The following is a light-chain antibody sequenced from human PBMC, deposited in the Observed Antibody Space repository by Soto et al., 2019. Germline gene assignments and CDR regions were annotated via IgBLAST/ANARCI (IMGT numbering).Light chain of an antibody. V-gene: IGKV1-5*03. J-gene: IGKJ1*01. Sequence: DIQMTQSPSTLSASVGVRVTITCRASQSISSWLAWYQQKPGKAPKLLIYKASSLESGVPSRFSGSGSGTEFTLTISSLQPDDFATYYCQQYNSYRWTFGQGTKVDIK. CDR2: KAS. CDR1: QSISSW. CDR3: QQYNSYRWT.